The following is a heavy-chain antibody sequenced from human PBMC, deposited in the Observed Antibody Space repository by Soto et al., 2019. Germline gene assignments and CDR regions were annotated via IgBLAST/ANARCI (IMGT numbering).Heavy chain of an antibody. CDR3: ARGVLRFLEWLPLPDFDY. CDR1: GYTFTSYD. J-gene: IGHJ4*02. V-gene: IGHV1-46*03. Sequence: ASVKGSCKASGYTFTSYDMHWVRQAPGQGLEWMGIINPSGGSTSYAQKFQGRVTMTRDTSTSTVYMELSSLRSEDTAVYYCARGVLRFLEWLPLPDFDYWGQGTLVTVSS. D-gene: IGHD3-3*01. CDR2: INPSGGST.